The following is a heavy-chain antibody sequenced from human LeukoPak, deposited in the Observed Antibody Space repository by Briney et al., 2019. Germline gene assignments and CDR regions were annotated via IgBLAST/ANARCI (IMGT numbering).Heavy chain of an antibody. Sequence: GASVKVSCKASGGTFSSYAISWVRQAPGQGLEWMGGIIPIFGTANYAQKFQGRVTITADESTSTAYMELSSLRSEDTAVYYCASPYCSGGSCYSVDAFDIWGQGTMVTVSS. CDR1: GGTFSSYA. J-gene: IGHJ3*02. D-gene: IGHD2-15*01. V-gene: IGHV1-69*01. CDR3: ASPYCSGGSCYSVDAFDI. CDR2: IIPIFGTA.